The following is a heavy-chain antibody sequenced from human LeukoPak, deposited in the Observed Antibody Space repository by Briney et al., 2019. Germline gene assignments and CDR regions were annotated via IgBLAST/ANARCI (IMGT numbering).Heavy chain of an antibody. Sequence: SETLSLTCTVYGGSFSGYYWSWIRQPPGKGLEWIGEINHSGSTNYNPSLKSRVTISVDTSKNQFSLHLNSVTPEDTAVYYCARRLTQYDCFDPWGQGILVTVSS. J-gene: IGHJ5*02. V-gene: IGHV4-34*01. CDR3: ARRLTQYDCFDP. CDR2: INHSGST. D-gene: IGHD2-2*01. CDR1: GGSFSGYY.